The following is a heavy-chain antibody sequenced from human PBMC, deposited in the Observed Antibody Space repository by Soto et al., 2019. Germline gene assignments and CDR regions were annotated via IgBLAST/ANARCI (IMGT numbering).Heavy chain of an antibody. D-gene: IGHD3-3*01. CDR2: ISGSGGST. Sequence: GGSLRLSCAASGFTFSSYAMSWVRQAPGKGLEWVSAISGSGGSTYYADSVKGRFTISRDNSKNTLYLQMNSLRAEDTAVYYCAKALAPEVPFVEWFVNYYGMDFWGQGTTVTVSS. J-gene: IGHJ6*02. CDR1: GFTFSSYA. CDR3: AKALAPEVPFVEWFVNYYGMDF. V-gene: IGHV3-23*01.